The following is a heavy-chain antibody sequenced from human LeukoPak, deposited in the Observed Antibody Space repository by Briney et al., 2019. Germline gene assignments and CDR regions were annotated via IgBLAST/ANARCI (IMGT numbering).Heavy chain of an antibody. CDR2: IYPGDSDT. CDR1: GYSFTSYW. D-gene: IGHD3-22*01. Sequence: GESMKISCKGSGYSFTSYWIGWGRRMPGKGVEGRGIIYPGDSDTRYSPSFQGQVTISADKSKRTSYLKWSSLEASDTAMYYCARSSFGSGSSGYYYNYYMDVWGKGTTVTVSS. CDR3: ARSSFGSGSSGYYYNYYMDV. V-gene: IGHV5-51*01. J-gene: IGHJ6*03.